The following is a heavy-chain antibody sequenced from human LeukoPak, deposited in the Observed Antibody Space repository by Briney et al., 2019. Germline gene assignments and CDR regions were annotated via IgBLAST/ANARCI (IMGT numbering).Heavy chain of an antibody. D-gene: IGHD7-27*01. V-gene: IGHV3-23*01. CDR3: AKDGGLWVSAHWGDS. J-gene: IGHJ4*02. CDR1: GITFSSYS. CDR2: ITTSDGNT. Sequence: GGSLRLSCGASGITFSSYSVNWVRQAPGEGLEWVSTITTSDGNTYYADSVKGRFTVSRDNSKNTLFLQMNSLRAEDTAVYYCAKDGGLWVSAHWGDSWGRGTLVTVSS.